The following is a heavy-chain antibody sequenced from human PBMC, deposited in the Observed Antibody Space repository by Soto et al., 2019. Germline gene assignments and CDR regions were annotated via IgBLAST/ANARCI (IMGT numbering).Heavy chain of an antibody. J-gene: IGHJ4*02. CDR3: ARGGGYAVDY. Sequence: QVQLVQSGGELRKPGASVKVSCKASGYTFTSNSISWVRQAPGQGLEWMGWISTNNGNTKFAQKFQGGVTLTTDTSTSTAYMELTSLRSDDTAVYYCARGGGYAVDYWGQGTLVTVSS. CDR1: GYTFTSNS. D-gene: IGHD5-12*01. CDR2: ISTNNGNT. V-gene: IGHV1-18*04.